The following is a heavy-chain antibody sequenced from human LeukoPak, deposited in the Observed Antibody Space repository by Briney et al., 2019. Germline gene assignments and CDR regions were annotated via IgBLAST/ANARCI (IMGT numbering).Heavy chain of an antibody. Sequence: GASVKVSCKASGYTFTSYDINWVRQATGQGLEWMGWMNPNSGNTGYAQKFQGRVTMTRNTSISTAYMELSSLRSEDTAVYYCARFRREAAGGGFDLWGQGPLVSLFS. J-gene: IGHJ5*02. V-gene: IGHV1-8*01. CDR2: MNPNSGNT. CDR3: ARFRREAAGGGFDL. D-gene: IGHD3-16*01. CDR1: GYTFTSYD.